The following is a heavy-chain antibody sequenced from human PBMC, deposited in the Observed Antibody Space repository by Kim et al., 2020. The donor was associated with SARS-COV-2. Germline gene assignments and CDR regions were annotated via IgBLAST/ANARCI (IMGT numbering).Heavy chain of an antibody. CDR3: ASSLVRGLPRYLDF. CDR2: VYTNGKT. V-gene: IGHV4-30-4*08. CDR1: GASLTSGDYY. Sequence: SETLSLTCRVSGASLTSGDYYWSWIRQSPGKGLEWIGYVYTNGKTYYNPSLESRITLSRDTSKNQFSLNLNSVTAADTAVYYCASSLVRGLPRYLDFWGRGTLVTVSS. D-gene: IGHD3-10*01. J-gene: IGHJ2*01.